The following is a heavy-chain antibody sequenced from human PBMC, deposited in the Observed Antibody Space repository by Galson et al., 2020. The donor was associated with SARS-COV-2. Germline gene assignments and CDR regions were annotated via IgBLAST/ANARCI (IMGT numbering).Heavy chain of an antibody. Sequence: GASLKISCAASGFSFRTYWMHWVRQAPGQGLVSVSRLNSDGSWKMYADSVKGRFTISRDNAENTLYLQMNSLRAEDTAVYYCARTRGVGIYGARGAFDIWGQGTMVTVSS. V-gene: IGHV3-74*03. CDR1: GFSFRTYW. J-gene: IGHJ3*02. CDR2: LNSDGSWK. CDR3: ARTRGVGIYGARGAFDI. D-gene: IGHD2-21*01.